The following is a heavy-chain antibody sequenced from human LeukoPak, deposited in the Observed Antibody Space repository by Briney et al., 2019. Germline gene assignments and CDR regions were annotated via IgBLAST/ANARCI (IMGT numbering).Heavy chain of an antibody. CDR3: ARDVTDAFDV. V-gene: IGHV1-2*02. CDR2: INPNSGGT. D-gene: IGHD2-21*02. Sequence: ASVKVSCKASGYTFTVYYMHWVRQAPGQGLEWVGWINPNSGGTNFAQRFQDGVTMTRDTSISTAYMELSRLTSDDTAMYYCARDVTDAFDVWGQGTMVTVSP. J-gene: IGHJ3*01. CDR1: GYTFTVYY.